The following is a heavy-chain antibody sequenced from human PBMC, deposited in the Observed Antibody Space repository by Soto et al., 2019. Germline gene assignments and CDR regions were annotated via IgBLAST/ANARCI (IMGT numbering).Heavy chain of an antibody. CDR3: ASARGSVIYALPDAFNI. CDR2: IMPIFGTA. Sequence: QVQLVQSGAEVMKPGSSVKVSCKTSGGSFSNYALSWVLQAPGQGLEWMGAIMPIFGTANYAQRFQGRVTITADESTSTAYMELNSLRSEDTAIYYCASARGSVIYALPDAFNIWGQGTLVTVSS. D-gene: IGHD2-8*02. CDR1: GGSFSNYA. V-gene: IGHV1-69*01. J-gene: IGHJ3*02.